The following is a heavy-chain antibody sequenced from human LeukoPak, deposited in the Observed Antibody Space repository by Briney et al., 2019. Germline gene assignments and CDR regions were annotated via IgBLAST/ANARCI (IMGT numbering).Heavy chain of an antibody. CDR2: ITDTGST. D-gene: IGHD3-10*01. V-gene: IGHV4-34*01. CDR1: GGSFSGYS. J-gene: IGHJ5*02. Sequence: SETLSLTCAVFGGSFSGYSWTWIRQPPGQGREWIGEITDTGSTNYNRSLTSRLTISLDTSQNQLSLTLMSVTAADTAVYYCARVYVTVVRGSWFDPWGQGTLVTVSS. CDR3: ARVYVTVVRGSWFDP.